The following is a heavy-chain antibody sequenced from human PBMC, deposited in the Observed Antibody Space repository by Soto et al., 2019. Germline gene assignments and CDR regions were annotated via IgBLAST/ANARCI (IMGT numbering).Heavy chain of an antibody. CDR2: ISGSGGST. J-gene: IGHJ3*02. CDR1: GSTFSSYG. Sequence: PGGSLRLSCAASGSTFSSYGMSWVRQAPGKGLEWVSAISGSGGSTYYADSVKGRFTISRDNSKNTLYLQMNSLRAEDTAVYYCARDGPHVEAVSAFDIWGQGTMVTVSS. CDR3: ARDGPHVEAVSAFDI. D-gene: IGHD6-19*01. V-gene: IGHV3-23*01.